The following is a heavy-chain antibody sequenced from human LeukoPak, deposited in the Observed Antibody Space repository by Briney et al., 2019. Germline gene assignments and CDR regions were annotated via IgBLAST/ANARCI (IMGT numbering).Heavy chain of an antibody. CDR3: AKDGLKVGSPDAFDI. CDR1: GFTFSSYA. Sequence: PGGSLRLSCAASGFTFSSYAMSRVRQAPGKGLEWVSAISGSGGSTYYADPVKGRFTISRDNSKNTLYLQMNSLRAEDTAVYYCAKDGLKVGSPDAFDIWGQGTMVTVSS. J-gene: IGHJ3*02. V-gene: IGHV3-23*01. D-gene: IGHD1-26*01. CDR2: ISGSGGST.